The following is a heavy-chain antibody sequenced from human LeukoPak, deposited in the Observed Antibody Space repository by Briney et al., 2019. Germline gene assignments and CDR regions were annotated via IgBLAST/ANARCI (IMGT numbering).Heavy chain of an antibody. CDR1: GFTFSSYG. J-gene: IGHJ4*02. V-gene: IGHV3-30*18. CDR2: ISYDGSNK. Sequence: GRSLRLSCAASGFTFSSYGMHWVRQAPGKGLEWVAVISYDGSNKYYADSVKGRFTIPRDNFKNTLYLQMNSLRAEDTAVYYCAKEGHYYDSSGPVVDYWGQGTLVTVSS. D-gene: IGHD3-22*01. CDR3: AKEGHYYDSSGPVVDY.